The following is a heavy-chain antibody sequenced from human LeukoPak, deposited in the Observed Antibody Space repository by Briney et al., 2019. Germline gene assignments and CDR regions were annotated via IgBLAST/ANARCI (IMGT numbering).Heavy chain of an antibody. J-gene: IGHJ4*02. CDR3: ARASGRLAFDY. CDR2: INPSGGST. V-gene: IGHV1-46*01. CDR1: GYTFTSYD. Sequence: ASVKVSCKASGYTFTSYDINWVRQAPGQGLEWMGIINPSGGSTSYAQKFQGRVTMTRDTSTSTVYMELSSLRSEDTAVYYCARASGRLAFDYWGQGTLVTVSS.